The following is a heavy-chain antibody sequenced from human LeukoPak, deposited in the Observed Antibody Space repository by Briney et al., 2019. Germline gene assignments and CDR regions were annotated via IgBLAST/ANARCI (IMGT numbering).Heavy chain of an antibody. D-gene: IGHD2-15*01. CDR2: IDKEGNER. Sequence: GGSLRLSCVASGFSFNTFALTWVRQAPGKGLEWAANIDKEGNERSYVASVKGRFTISRDNAKNSLYLQMNSLGAEDTAMYYCALYCSSANCHDAFDIWGQGTMVTVSS. J-gene: IGHJ3*02. CDR3: ALYCSSANCHDAFDI. CDR1: GFSFNTFA. V-gene: IGHV3-7*03.